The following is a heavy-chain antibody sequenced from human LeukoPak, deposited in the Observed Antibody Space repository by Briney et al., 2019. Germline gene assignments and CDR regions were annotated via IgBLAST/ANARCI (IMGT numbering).Heavy chain of an antibody. D-gene: IGHD6-6*01. J-gene: IGHJ5*02. CDR2: ISPSGDIT. CDR3: ARGGIAAPNWFDP. CDR1: GFIFSSHG. V-gene: IGHV3-23*01. Sequence: GGSLRLSCAASGFIFSSHGMNWVRQAPGKGLEWVSGISPSGDITYYADSVKGRFTISRDNSKNTLYLQMNSLRAEDTAVYYCARGGIAAPNWFDPWGQGTLVTVSS.